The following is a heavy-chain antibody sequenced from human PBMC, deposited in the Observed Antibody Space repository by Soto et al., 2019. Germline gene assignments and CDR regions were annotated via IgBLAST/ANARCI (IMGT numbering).Heavy chain of an antibody. J-gene: IGHJ4*02. D-gene: IGHD6-19*01. CDR1: GYSFTSYG. V-gene: IGHV1-18*04. CDR3: AREYSTGWYYFDY. Sequence: QVQLVQSGAEVKKPGASVKVSCKASGYSFTSYGISWVRQAPGQGLEWMGWISVYNGNTNYAQKFQGRVNMTTHTSKSTAYMELRSLRADDTAVYYCAREYSTGWYYFDYWGQGTLVTVSS. CDR2: ISVYNGNT.